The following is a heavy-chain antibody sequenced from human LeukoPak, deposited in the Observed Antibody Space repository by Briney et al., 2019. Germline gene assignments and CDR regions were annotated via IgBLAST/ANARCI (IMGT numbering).Heavy chain of an antibody. Sequence: MAGGSLRLSCVASGFTFSRCSMHWVRQAPGKGLEWVSSVSSSGSSMYYADSVRGRFTISRDNAKNSLYLQMNSLRAEDTAVYYCATNEARDAMATLPSNWGQGTLVTVYS. J-gene: IGHJ4*02. V-gene: IGHV3-21*04. D-gene: IGHD5-24*01. CDR1: GFTFSRCS. CDR3: ATNEARDAMATLPSN. CDR2: VSSSGSSM.